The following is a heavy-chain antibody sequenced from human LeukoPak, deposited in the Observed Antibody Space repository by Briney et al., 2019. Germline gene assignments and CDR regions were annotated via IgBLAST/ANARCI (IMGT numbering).Heavy chain of an antibody. Sequence: GGSLRLSCAASGFTFSSDSMNWVRQAPGKGLGWVSYISSSSSTIYYADSVKGRFTISRDNAKNSLYLQMNSLRAEDTAVYYCARDACSGSCHSDYWGQGTLVTVSS. D-gene: IGHD2-15*01. CDR1: GFTFSSDS. V-gene: IGHV3-48*01. CDR3: ARDACSGSCHSDY. J-gene: IGHJ4*02. CDR2: ISSSSSTI.